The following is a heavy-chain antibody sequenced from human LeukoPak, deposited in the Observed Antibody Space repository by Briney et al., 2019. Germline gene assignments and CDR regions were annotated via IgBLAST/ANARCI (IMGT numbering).Heavy chain of an antibody. CDR1: GGSISSYY. D-gene: IGHD3-22*01. V-gene: IGHV4-59*01. J-gene: IGHJ5*02. CDR2: IYYSGST. CDR3: ARSIDYYDSSGYYPGWFDP. Sequence: SETLSLTCTVSGGSISSYYWSWIRQPPGKGLEWIGYIYYSGSTNYNPSLKSRVTISVDTSKNQFSLKLSSVTAADTAVYYCARSIDYYDSSGYYPGWFDPWGQGTLVTVSS.